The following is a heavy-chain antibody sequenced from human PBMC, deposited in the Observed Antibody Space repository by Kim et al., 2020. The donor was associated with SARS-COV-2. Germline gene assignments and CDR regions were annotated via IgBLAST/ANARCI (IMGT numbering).Heavy chain of an antibody. V-gene: IGHV3-53*01. D-gene: IGHD4-17*01. CDR2: IYPDGYP. J-gene: IGHJ4*02. CDR3: GRLDFGDDY. CDR1: GFTVSSYV. Sequence: GGSLRLSCAASGFTVSSYVMSWVSQTPGKGLEWVSLIYPDGYPYYADSVKGRFTISRDTSESTLYLQMNSLRADDTAVYYCGRLDFGDDYWGQGTLVTVS.